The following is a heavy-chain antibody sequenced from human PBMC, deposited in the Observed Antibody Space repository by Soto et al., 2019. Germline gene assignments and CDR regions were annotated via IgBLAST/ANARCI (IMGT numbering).Heavy chain of an antibody. V-gene: IGHV5-51*01. CDR1: GYSFTSYW. CDR3: AGAYCSGGSCSMGGWFDP. CDR2: IYPGDSDT. D-gene: IGHD2-15*01. Sequence: GESLKISCKGSGYSFTSYWIGWVRQMPGKVLEWMGIIYPGDSDTRYSPSFQGQVTISADKSISTAYLQWSSLKASDTAMYYCAGAYCSGGSCSMGGWFDPWGQGTLVTVS. J-gene: IGHJ5*02.